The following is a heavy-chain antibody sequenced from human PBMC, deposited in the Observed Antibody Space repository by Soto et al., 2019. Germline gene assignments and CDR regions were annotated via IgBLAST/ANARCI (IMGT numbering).Heavy chain of an antibody. CDR1: GFTFSSYE. D-gene: IGHD1-26*01. CDR3: ARDESRSYSLDY. V-gene: IGHV3-48*03. J-gene: IGHJ4*02. Sequence: EVQLVESGGGLVQPGGSLRLSCAASGFTFSSYEMNWVRQAPGKGLEWVSYISSSGTTVHYADSVKGRFTISRDNAKNSFYLQMNSLRAEDTAIYYCARDESRSYSLDYWGQGILVTVSS. CDR2: ISSSGTTV.